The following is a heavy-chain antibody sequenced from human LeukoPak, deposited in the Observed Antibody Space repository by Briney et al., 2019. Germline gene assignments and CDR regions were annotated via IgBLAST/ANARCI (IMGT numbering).Heavy chain of an antibody. J-gene: IGHJ4*02. V-gene: IGHV3-9*01. CDR3: ATNGGGDSGYGNFDY. D-gene: IGHD5-12*01. CDR2: ISWNGDTI. CDR1: GFTFDDYA. Sequence: GGSLRLSCAVSGFTFDDYAMHWVRQVPGKGLEWVSGISWNGDTIGYAASVKGRFTISRDNAKNSLYLQMNSLRAEDTAFYYCATNGGGDSGYGNFDYWGQGTLVTVSS.